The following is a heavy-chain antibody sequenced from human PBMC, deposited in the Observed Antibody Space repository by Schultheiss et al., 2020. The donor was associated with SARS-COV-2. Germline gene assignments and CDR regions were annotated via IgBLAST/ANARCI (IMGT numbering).Heavy chain of an antibody. CDR1: GGSFSGYY. Sequence: SETLSLTCAVYGGSFSGYYWSWIRQPPGKGLEWIGEINHSGSTNYNPSLKSRVTISVDTSKNQFSLKLSSVTAADTAVYYCARDGAVRGERYYYYGMDVWGQGTTVTVSS. CDR2: INHSGST. J-gene: IGHJ6*02. V-gene: IGHV4-34*01. D-gene: IGHD3-3*01. CDR3: ARDGAVRGERYYYYGMDV.